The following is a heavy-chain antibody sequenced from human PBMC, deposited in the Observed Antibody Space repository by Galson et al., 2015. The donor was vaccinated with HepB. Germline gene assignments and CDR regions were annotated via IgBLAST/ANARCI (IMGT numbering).Heavy chain of an antibody. CDR3: ARVLRLRKGRKSPFDY. CDR2: TYYRSKWNN. D-gene: IGHD6-25*01. V-gene: IGHV6-1*01. Sequence: CAISGDSVPSNSSLWHWIRRSPSRRLEWLGRTYYRSKWNNDYAVSVQSRITITSDTSKNHFSLQLNTVTPEDTAVYFCARVLRLRKGRKSPFDYWGQGTLVTVSS. J-gene: IGHJ4*02. CDR1: GDSVPSNSSL.